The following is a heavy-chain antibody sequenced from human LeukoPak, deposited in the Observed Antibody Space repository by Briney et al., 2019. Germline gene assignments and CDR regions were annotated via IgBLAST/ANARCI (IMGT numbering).Heavy chain of an antibody. J-gene: IGHJ6*03. D-gene: IGHD2-21*01. CDR2: IYTSGST. CDR1: GGSISSGSYY. CDR3: ARDKIPYYYMDV. V-gene: IGHV4-61*02. Sequence: SETLSLTCTVSGGSISSGSYYWSWIRQPAGKGLEWIGRIYTSGSTNYNPSLKSRVTISVDTSKNQFSLKLSSVTAADTAVYYCARDKIPYYYMDVWGKGTTVTVSS.